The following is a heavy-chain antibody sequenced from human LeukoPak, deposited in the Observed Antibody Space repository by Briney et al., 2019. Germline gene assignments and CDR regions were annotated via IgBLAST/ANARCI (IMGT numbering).Heavy chain of an antibody. J-gene: IGHJ4*02. CDR3: AKAGYTTSWDFDY. V-gene: IGHV3-23*01. Sequence: GGSLRLSCAASGFTFSSYAMSWVRQAPEKGLEWVLSISGSGGSTYYADSVKGRFTISRDNSKNTLYLQMNSLRAEDTAVYYCAKAGYTTSWDFDYWGQGTLVTVSS. CDR2: ISGSGGST. CDR1: GFTFSSYA. D-gene: IGHD6-13*01.